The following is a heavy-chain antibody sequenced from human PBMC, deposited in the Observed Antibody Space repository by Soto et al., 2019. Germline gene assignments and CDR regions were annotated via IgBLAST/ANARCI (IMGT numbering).Heavy chain of an antibody. Sequence: SETLSLTCTVSGGSISSSSYYWGWIRHPPGKGLEWIGSIYYSGSTYYNPSLKSRVTISVDTSKNQFSLKLSSVTAADTAVYYCAGMWYSYGFFDYYYGMDVWGQGTTFTVSS. D-gene: IGHD5-18*01. J-gene: IGHJ6*02. CDR1: GGSISSSSYY. CDR3: AGMWYSYGFFDYYYGMDV. V-gene: IGHV4-39*01. CDR2: IYYSGST.